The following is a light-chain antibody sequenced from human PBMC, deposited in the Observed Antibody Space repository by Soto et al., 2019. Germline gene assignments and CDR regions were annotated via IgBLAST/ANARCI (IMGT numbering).Light chain of an antibody. CDR2: GNT. CDR1: SSNIGASYA. Sequence: QSVLTQPPSVSGAPGQRVTISCTGSSSNIGASYAVHWYQQLPGTAPKLLIYGNTNRPSGVPDRFSGSKSGTSASLATTGLQTEHEADYYCQSYDTSLSASVFGGGTKVTVL. CDR3: QSYDTSLSASV. V-gene: IGLV1-40*01. J-gene: IGLJ2*01.